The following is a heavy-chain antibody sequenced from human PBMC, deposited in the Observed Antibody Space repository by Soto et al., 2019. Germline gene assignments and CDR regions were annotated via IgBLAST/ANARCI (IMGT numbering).Heavy chain of an antibody. V-gene: IGHV1-18*01. CDR2: ISAYNGNT. CDR1: GYTFTSYG. CDR3: ARTIVATTTSYYGMDV. D-gene: IGHD5-12*01. J-gene: IGHJ6*02. Sequence: QVQLVQSGAEVKKSGASVKVSCKASGYTFTSYGISWVRQAPGQGLEWMGWISAYNGNTNYAQKLQGRVTMTTDTSTSTAYMELRSLRSDDTAVYYCARTIVATTTSYYGMDVWGQGTTVTVSS.